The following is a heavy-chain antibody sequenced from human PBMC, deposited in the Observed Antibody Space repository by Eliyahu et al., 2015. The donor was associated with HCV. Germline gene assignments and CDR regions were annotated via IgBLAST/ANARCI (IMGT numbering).Heavy chain of an antibody. CDR3: ARGKGGFF. CDR2: IKQDGSEK. V-gene: IGHV3-7*04. D-gene: IGHD5-12*01. J-gene: IGHJ4*02. Sequence: EVQLVESGGGLVQPGGSLXXSCAASGFTVSSYWMSWVRXAPGKGXEWVANIKQDGSEKYYVDSVKGRFTISRDNAKNSLYLQMNSLRAEDTAVYYCARGKGGFFWGQGTLVTVSS. CDR1: GFTVSSYW.